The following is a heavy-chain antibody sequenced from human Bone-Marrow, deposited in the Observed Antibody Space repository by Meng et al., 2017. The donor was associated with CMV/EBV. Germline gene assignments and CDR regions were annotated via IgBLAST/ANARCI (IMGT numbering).Heavy chain of an antibody. CDR3: ASESATYLGGRIYYHGMDV. CDR1: DGSFNAYY. D-gene: IGHD1-26*01. V-gene: IGHV4-34*01. J-gene: IGHJ6*02. Sequence: SETLSLTCTVYDGSFNAYYYNWFRQAPGKGLEWIGEINHSGSTNYNPSLKSRVTISVDKSKNQFSLRLRSVTAADTAVYYCASESATYLGGRIYYHGMDVWGQGTTVTVSS. CDR2: INHSGST.